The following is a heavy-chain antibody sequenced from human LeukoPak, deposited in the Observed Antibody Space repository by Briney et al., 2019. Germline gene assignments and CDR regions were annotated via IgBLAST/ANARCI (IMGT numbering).Heavy chain of an antibody. J-gene: IGHJ4*02. Sequence: GGSLRLSCAVSGFTVSNAWMSWVRQAPGKGLEWVGRIKSKTDGGTTEYAAPVKSRFTISRDDSKNTLYLQMNSLKTDDTGVYYCTTAGYALGNYWGQGTLVTVSS. CDR1: GFTVSNAW. V-gene: IGHV3-15*01. CDR3: TTAGYALGNY. CDR2: IKSKTDGGTT. D-gene: IGHD5-12*01.